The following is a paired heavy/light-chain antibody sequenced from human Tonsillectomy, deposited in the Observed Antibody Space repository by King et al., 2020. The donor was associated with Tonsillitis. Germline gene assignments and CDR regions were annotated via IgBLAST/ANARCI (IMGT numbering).Light chain of an antibody. CDR3: QSADNSGTYVV. V-gene: IGLV3-25*02. CDR2: KDS. Sequence: SYELTQPPSVSVSPGQTARITCSGDAFPKQYSYWYQQRPGQAPVVVIYKDSERPSGIPERFSGSSSGTTVTLTISGVQAEDEADYYCQSADNSGTYVVFGGGTKLTVL. J-gene: IGLJ3*02. CDR1: AFPKQY.
Heavy chain of an antibody. CDR1: GYRFTTYW. J-gene: IGHJ4*02. CDR2: IYPGDSDT. D-gene: IGHD2-2*02. CDR3: ARGMSGSTSCYTY. V-gene: IGHV5-51*03. Sequence: EVQLVQSGAEVKKAGESLKISCKGSGYRFTTYWIGWVRQMPGKGLEWMGIIYPGDSDTKYSPSFQGQVTISADKSVSTAYLQWSNLKASDTAMYYCARGMSGSTSCYTYWGQGTLVTVSS.